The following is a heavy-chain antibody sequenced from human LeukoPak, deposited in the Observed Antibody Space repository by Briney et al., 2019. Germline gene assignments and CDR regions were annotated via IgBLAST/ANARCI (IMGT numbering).Heavy chain of an antibody. CDR3: ARGDSGSYYFDY. J-gene: IGHJ4*02. V-gene: IGHV3-48*03. CDR2: ISSSGSTI. Sequence: GGSLSLSCAASGFPLSSYEMIWVRQAPGKGLEWVSYISSSGSTIYYADSVKGRFTISRDNAKNSLYLQMNSLRAEDTAVYYCARGDSGSYYFDYWGQGTLVTVSS. CDR1: GFPLSSYE. D-gene: IGHD1-26*01.